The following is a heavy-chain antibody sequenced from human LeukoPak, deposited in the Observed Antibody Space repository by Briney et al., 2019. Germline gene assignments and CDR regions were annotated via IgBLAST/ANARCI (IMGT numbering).Heavy chain of an antibody. V-gene: IGHV4-4*07. J-gene: IGHJ5*02. D-gene: IGHD6-13*01. Sequence: SETLSLTCTVSGGSISSYYWSWIRQPAGKGLEWIGRIYTSGSTNYNPSLKSRVTMSVDTSKNQFSLKLSSVTAADAAVYYCAREVAAAGIGWFDPWGQGTLVTVSS. CDR2: IYTSGST. CDR3: AREVAAAGIGWFDP. CDR1: GGSISSYY.